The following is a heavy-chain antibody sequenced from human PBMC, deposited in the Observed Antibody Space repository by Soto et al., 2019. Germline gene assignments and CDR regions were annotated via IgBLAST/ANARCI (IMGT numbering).Heavy chain of an antibody. CDR1: GFTFSSYS. J-gene: IGHJ4*02. Sequence: GGSLRLSCAASGFTFSSYSMNWVRQAPGKGLEWVSYISSSGDHIYYADSVKGRFIISRDNAKHSLYLQMNSLRAEDTAVYYCARDLQMATIRGADYWGQGTLVTVSS. CDR3: ARDLQMATIRGADY. D-gene: IGHD5-12*01. CDR2: ISSSGDHI. V-gene: IGHV3-21*01.